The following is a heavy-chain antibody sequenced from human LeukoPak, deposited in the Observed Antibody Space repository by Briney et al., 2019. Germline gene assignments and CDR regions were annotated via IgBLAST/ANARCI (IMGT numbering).Heavy chain of an antibody. CDR3: ARCSSSWSHYYYYGMDV. J-gene: IGHJ6*02. CDR2: IWYDGSNK. V-gene: IGHV3-30*19. D-gene: IGHD6-13*01. CDR1: GFTFRSYG. Sequence: GGSLRLSCAASGFTFRSYGMHWVRQAPGKGLEWVAVIWYDGSNKYYADSVKGRFTISRDNSKNTLYLQMNSLRAEDTAVYYCARCSSSWSHYYYYGMDVWGQGTTVTVSS.